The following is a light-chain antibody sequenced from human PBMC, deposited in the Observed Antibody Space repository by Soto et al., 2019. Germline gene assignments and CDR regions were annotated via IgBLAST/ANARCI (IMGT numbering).Light chain of an antibody. CDR2: DTS. CDR1: QSVNNF. CDR3: QHRTNWHPALT. Sequence: IVLTQSPATLSLSPGERATLSCRASQSVNNFLAWYQQKPGQAPRLLIYDTSIRATDIPARFSGSGSGTDLTLTISSLEPEDFAVYYCQHRTNWHPALTFGGGTKVDIX. J-gene: IGKJ4*01. V-gene: IGKV3-11*01.